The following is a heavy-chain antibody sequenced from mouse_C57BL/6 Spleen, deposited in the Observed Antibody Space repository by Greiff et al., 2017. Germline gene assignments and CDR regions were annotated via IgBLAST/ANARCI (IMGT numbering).Heavy chain of an antibody. J-gene: IGHJ3*01. Sequence: QVQLQQPGAELVKPGASVKVSCKASGYTFTSYWMHWVKQRPGQGLEWIGRIHPSASDTNYNQKFKGKATLTVDKASSTSCMQLSSMTAEDSAVYYCAILRPWFAYWGQGTLVTVSA. CDR2: IHPSASDT. V-gene: IGHV1-74*01. CDR1: GYTFTSYW. CDR3: AILRPWFAY. D-gene: IGHD1-1*01.